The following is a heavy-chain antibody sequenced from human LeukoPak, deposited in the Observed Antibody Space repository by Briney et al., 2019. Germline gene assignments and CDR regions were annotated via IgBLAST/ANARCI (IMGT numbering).Heavy chain of an antibody. CDR1: GFTFSSYS. CDR3: AKDLRGYSYGADDY. V-gene: IGHV3-21*04. D-gene: IGHD5-18*01. J-gene: IGHJ4*02. CDR2: ISSSSSYI. Sequence: GGSLRLSCAASGFTFSSYSMNWVRQAPGKGLEWVSSISSSSSYIYYADSVKGRFTISRDNAKNSLYLQMNSLRAEDTAVYYCAKDLRGYSYGADDYWGQGTLVTVSS.